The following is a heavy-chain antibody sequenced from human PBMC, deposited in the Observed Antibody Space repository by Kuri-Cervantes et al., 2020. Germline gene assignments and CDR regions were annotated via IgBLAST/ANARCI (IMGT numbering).Heavy chain of an antibody. D-gene: IGHD4-17*01. V-gene: IGHV4-61*02. J-gene: IGHJ6*02. CDR3: ARSPAGGYGDYFWGVWSPAGLGGMDV. Sequence: LRLSCTVSGGSISSGSYYWSWIRQPAGKGLEWIGRIYTSGSTNYNPSLESRATISVDTSKNQFSLKLSSVTAADTAVYYCARSPAGGYGDYFWGVWSPAGLGGMDVWGQGTTVTVSS. CDR2: IYTSGST. CDR1: GGSISSGSYY.